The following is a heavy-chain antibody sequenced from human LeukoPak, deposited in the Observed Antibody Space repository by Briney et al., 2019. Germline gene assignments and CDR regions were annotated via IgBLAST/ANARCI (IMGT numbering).Heavy chain of an antibody. Sequence: PGGSLRLSCTASGFTFSDYSMNWVRQAPGKGLEWVSSISRRSRHVYYAGSVKGRFTISRDNAKNSLYLQMNSLRAEDMAVYFCVRDLMGSAATTAYLHHWGQGTLVTVSS. CDR2: ISRRSRHV. D-gene: IGHD2-15*01. CDR1: GFTFSDYS. J-gene: IGHJ1*01. V-gene: IGHV3-21*01. CDR3: VRDLMGSAATTAYLHH.